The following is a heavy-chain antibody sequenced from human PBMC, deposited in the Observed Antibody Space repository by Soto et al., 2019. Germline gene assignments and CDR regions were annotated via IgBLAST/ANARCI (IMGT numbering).Heavy chain of an antibody. Sequence: GASVKVSCKASGYTFISYGISWVRQAPGQGLEWMGWISAYNGNTNYAQKLQGRVTMTTDTSTSTAYMELRSLGSDDTAVYYCARDRPYDSSGYYLATPLDYWG. CDR2: ISAYNGNT. J-gene: IGHJ4*01. V-gene: IGHV1-18*01. CDR3: ARDRPYDSSGYYLATPLDY. CDR1: GYTFISYG. D-gene: IGHD3-22*01.